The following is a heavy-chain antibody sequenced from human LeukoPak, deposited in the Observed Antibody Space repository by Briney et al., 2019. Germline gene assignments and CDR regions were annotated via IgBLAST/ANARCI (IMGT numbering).Heavy chain of an antibody. J-gene: IGHJ5*02. D-gene: IGHD3-22*01. Sequence: PSETLSLTCTVSGGSISSGGYYWSWIRQHPGKGLEWIGYIYYSGSTYYNPSLKSRVTISVDTSKNQFSLKLSSVTAADTAVYYCARDLYYYYDSSGSWFDPWGQGTLVTVSS. V-gene: IGHV4-31*03. CDR2: IYYSGST. CDR1: GGSISSGGYY. CDR3: ARDLYYYYDSSGSWFDP.